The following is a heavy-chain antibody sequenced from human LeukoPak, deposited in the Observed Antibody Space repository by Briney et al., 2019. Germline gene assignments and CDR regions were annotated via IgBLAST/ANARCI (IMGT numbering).Heavy chain of an antibody. V-gene: IGHV3-21*01. CDR2: ISSSSSYI. Sequence: GGSLRLSCAASGFTFSSYSMNWVRQAPGKGLEWVSSISSSSSYIYYADSVKGRLTISRDNAKNSLYLQMNSLRAEDTAVYYCARGGEEDTVADVLLWFGELPPLYYYYYGMDVWGQGTTVTVSS. J-gene: IGHJ6*02. CDR3: ARGGEEDTVADVLLWFGELPPLYYYYYGMDV. D-gene: IGHD3-10*01. CDR1: GFTFSSYS.